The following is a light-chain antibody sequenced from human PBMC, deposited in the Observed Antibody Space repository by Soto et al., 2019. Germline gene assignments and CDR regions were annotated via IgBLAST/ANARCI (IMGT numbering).Light chain of an antibody. Sequence: QSALTQPASVSGYPGQSITLSCTGTSSDVGGYKYVSWYQQHPDKAPKLIIYDVTNRPSGISNRFSGSKSGNTASLTISGLQAQDEADYYCSSYTSSSSYVFGTGTKVPVL. CDR3: SSYTSSSSYV. V-gene: IGLV2-14*01. J-gene: IGLJ1*01. CDR2: DVT. CDR1: SSDVGGYKY.